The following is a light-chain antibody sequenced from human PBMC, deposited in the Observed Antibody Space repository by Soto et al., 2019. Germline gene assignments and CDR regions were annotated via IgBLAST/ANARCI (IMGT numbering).Light chain of an antibody. CDR3: QHCDSYPWR. J-gene: IGKJ1*01. CDR1: QTINNW. V-gene: IGKV1-5*01. Sequence: DIQMTQSPSTLSASIGDRVTITCRASQTINNWLAWYQQKPGKAPNLLIYHASNLETGVPSRVSGSAFVTKVTLTISSLAPDDFANYYSQHCDSYPWRFGQGTKVEIK. CDR2: HAS.